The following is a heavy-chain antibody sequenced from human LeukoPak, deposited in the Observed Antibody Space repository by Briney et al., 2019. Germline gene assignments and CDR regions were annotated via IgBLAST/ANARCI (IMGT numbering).Heavy chain of an antibody. D-gene: IGHD1-26*01. CDR2: INAYNGNT. V-gene: IGHV1-18*01. J-gene: IGHJ3*02. Sequence: GASVTVSFKASGYTFTNYVINWVRQAPGQGLEWMGWINAYNGNTNYAQKLQGRPTMPTHTSISTVYMALRGLTSADPAVSYCARTRDRGADAFDIWGQGTLVTVSS. CDR1: GYTFTNYV. CDR3: ARTRDRGADAFDI.